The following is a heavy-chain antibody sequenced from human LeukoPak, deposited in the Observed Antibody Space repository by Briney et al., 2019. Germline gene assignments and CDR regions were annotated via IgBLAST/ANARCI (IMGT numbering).Heavy chain of an antibody. CDR1: GGTFSSYA. D-gene: IGHD3-3*01. CDR2: IIPIFGTA. CDR3: ARGSYYDFWSGYLNFDY. Sequence: ASVKVSCKASGGTFSSYAISWVRQAPGQGLEWMGGIIPIFGTANYAQKFQGRVTITADKSTSTAYMELSSLRSEDTAVYYCARGSYYDFWSGYLNFDYWGQGTLVTVSS. J-gene: IGHJ4*02. V-gene: IGHV1-69*06.